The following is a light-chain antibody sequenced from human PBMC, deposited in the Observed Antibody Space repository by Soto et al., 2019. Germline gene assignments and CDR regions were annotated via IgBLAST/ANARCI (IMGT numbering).Light chain of an antibody. CDR3: CSYADSYTYV. J-gene: IGLJ1*01. CDR2: DVT. V-gene: IGLV2-11*01. Sequence: SVLTQPRSVSGSPGQSVTISCTGTSSDVGGYNYVSWYQQHPGKAPKLMIYDVTKRPSGVPDRFSGSKSGNTASLTISGLQAEDEADYYCCSYADSYTYVFGTGTKVTVL. CDR1: SSDVGGYNY.